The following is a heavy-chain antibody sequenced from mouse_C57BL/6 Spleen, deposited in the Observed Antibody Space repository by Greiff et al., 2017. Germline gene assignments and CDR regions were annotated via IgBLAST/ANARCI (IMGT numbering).Heavy chain of an antibody. D-gene: IGHD2-3*01. J-gene: IGHJ4*01. CDR2: INPNNGGT. V-gene: IGHV1-18*01. CDR1: GYTFTDYN. Sequence: EVQLQQSGPELVKPGASVKIPCKASGYTFTDYNMDWVKQSHGKSLEWIGDINPNNGGTIYNQKFKGKATLTVDTSSSTAYMELRSLTAEDTAVYYCAISPLYEDYYAMDYWGQGTSVTVSS. CDR3: AISPLYEDYYAMDY.